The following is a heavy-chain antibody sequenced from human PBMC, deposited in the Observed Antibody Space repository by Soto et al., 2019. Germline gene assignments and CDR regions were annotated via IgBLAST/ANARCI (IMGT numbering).Heavy chain of an antibody. CDR2: IYYSAST. CDR1: GASINSGDYH. Sequence: SETLSLTCTVSGASINSGDYHWTWIRQFPGKGLEWIGGIYYSASTYYNPALGSRLTISLDTSKNQFSLKLTPVTAADTAVYYCARDSRTPSGGMDVWGQGTTVTVSS. V-gene: IGHV4-30-4*01. CDR3: ARDSRTPSGGMDV. J-gene: IGHJ6*02.